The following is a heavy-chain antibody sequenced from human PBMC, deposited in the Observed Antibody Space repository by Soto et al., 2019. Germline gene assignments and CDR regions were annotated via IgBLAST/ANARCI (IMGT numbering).Heavy chain of an antibody. D-gene: IGHD3-3*01. CDR1: CGSISSYY. CDR2: IYYSGST. J-gene: IGHJ6*03. CDR3: ARQTTIFGVVIPDYYYYMDV. V-gene: IGHV4-59*08. Sequence: PSETLSLTCTVSCGSISSYYWSWIQQPPGKGLEWIGYIYYSGSTNYNPSLKSRVTISVDTSKNQFSLKLSSVTAADTAVYYCARQTTIFGVVIPDYYYYMDVWGKGTTVTVSS.